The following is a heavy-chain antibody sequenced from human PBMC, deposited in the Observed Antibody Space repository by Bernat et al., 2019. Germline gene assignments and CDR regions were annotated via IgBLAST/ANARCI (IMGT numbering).Heavy chain of an antibody. CDR2: SSTTSSYI. V-gene: IGHV3-21*05. Sequence: EVQLVESGGGLVKPGESLRVSCAASGFTFNSYSMNWVRQAPGKGLEWGSYSSTTSSYIYYADSVKGRFTISRDNAKNSLYLQMNGLRAEDTAVYYCARDGLIYARSSYMDVWGKGTTVTVSS. D-gene: IGHD2-8*01. CDR3: ARDGLIYARSSYMDV. J-gene: IGHJ6*03. CDR1: GFTFNSYS.